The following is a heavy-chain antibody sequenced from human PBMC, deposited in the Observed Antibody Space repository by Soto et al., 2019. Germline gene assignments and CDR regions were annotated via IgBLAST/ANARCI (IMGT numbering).Heavy chain of an antibody. CDR2: IIPIFGTA. V-gene: IGHV1-69*13. Sequence: SVKVSCKASGGTFSSYAVSWVRQAPGQGLGWMGGIIPIFGTANYAQKFQGRVTITADESTSTAYMELSSLRSEDTAVYYCANTQQLAHDAFDIWGQGTKVTVSS. J-gene: IGHJ3*02. CDR1: GGTFSSYA. D-gene: IGHD6-6*01. CDR3: ANTQQLAHDAFDI.